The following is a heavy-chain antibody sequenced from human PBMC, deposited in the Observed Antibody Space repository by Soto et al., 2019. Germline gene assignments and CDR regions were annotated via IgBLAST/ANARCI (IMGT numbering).Heavy chain of an antibody. CDR2: TYYRSKWYN. D-gene: IGHD4-17*01. CDR3: ARERYGDYGRGTFDI. CDR1: GDSVSNNSTA. J-gene: IGHJ3*02. Sequence: SQTLSLTCAISGDSVSNNSTAWNWIRQSPSRGLEWLGRTYYRSKWYNDYAVSVKSRIIINPDTSKNQFSLQLNSVTPEDTAVYYCARERYGDYGRGTFDIWGQGXMVTV. V-gene: IGHV6-1*01.